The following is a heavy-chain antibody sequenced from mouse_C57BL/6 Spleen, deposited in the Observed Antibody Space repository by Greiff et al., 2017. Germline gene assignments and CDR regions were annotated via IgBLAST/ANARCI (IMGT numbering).Heavy chain of an antibody. V-gene: IGHV1-7*01. CDR3: AREQIYYYGSSYLSYAMDY. CDR1: GYTFTSYW. Sequence: VQLQQSGAELAKPGASVKLSCKASGYTFTSYWMHWVKQRPGQGLEWIGYITPSSGYTKYNQKFKDKATLTADKSSSTAYMQLSSLTYEDSAVYYCAREQIYYYGSSYLSYAMDYWGQGTSVTVSS. J-gene: IGHJ4*01. D-gene: IGHD1-1*01. CDR2: ITPSSGYT.